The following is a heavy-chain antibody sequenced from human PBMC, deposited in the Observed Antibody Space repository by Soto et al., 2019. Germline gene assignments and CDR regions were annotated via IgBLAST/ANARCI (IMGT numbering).Heavy chain of an antibody. CDR2: IYSGGST. J-gene: IGHJ3*02. Sequence: GGSLRLSCAASGFTVSSNYMSWVRQAPGKGLEWVSVIYSGGSTYYADSVKGRFTISRHNSKNTLYLQMNSLRAEDTAVYYCARESHLAHHDAFDIWGQGTMVTVSS. V-gene: IGHV3-53*04. CDR3: ARESHLAHHDAFDI. CDR1: GFTVSSNY.